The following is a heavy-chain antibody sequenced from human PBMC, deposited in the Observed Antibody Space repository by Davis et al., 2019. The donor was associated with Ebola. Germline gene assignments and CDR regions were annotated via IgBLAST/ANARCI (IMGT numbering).Heavy chain of an antibody. J-gene: IGHJ2*01. V-gene: IGHV1-18*04. D-gene: IGHD3-22*01. CDR2: ISPYNGNT. CDR1: GYTFTDFG. CDR3: ARDSYCDSSTCSYRFFGL. Sequence: ASVKVSCKASGYTFTDFGLSWVRQAPGQGLEWMGWISPYNGNTNYAHNFQVRVVLTAHISTRTAYMELSGLKSDDTAVYYCARDSYCDSSTCSYRFFGLWGRGTLVTVSS.